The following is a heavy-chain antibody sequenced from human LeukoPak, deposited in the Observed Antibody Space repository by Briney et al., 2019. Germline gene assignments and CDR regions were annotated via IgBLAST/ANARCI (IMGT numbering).Heavy chain of an antibody. D-gene: IGHD6-13*01. V-gene: IGHV1-2*02. J-gene: IGHJ3*02. CDR2: IIPNSGGT. Sequence: ASVKVSCKASGYTFTGYYMHWVRQAPGQGLEWVGWIIPNSGGTNYAQKFQGRVTMTRDTSISTAYMELSRLRSDDTAVYYCARDDSSSWYWYAFDIWGQGTMVTVSS. CDR1: GYTFTGYY. CDR3: ARDDSSSWYWYAFDI.